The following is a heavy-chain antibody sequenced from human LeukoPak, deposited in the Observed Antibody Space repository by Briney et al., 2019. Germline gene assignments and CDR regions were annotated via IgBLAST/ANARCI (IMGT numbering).Heavy chain of an antibody. D-gene: IGHD6-19*01. CDR2: IKSKTDGGTT. J-gene: IGHJ4*01. CDR3: TASYSSGWYGGFY. CDR1: GFTFSNAW. V-gene: IGHV3-15*01. Sequence: GGSLRLSCAASGFTFSNAWMSWVRQAPGKGLEWVGRIKSKTDGGTTDYAAPVKGRFTISRDDSKNTLYLQMNSLKTEDTAVYYCTASYSSGWYGGFYWGQGTLVTVSS.